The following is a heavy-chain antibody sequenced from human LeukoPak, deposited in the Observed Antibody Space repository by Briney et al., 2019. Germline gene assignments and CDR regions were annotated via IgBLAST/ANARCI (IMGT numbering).Heavy chain of an antibody. Sequence: PSETLSLTCSVPGGSITCDLWGWIRQPAGKGLGWVGRIFTCGRSCYNPSLKSRVTMSLDTSKNQFSLKLSSVTAADTAVYFCSRGGANDLWGQGTLVTVSS. CDR3: SRGGANDL. J-gene: IGHJ5*02. CDR2: IFTCGRS. CDR1: GGSITCDL. D-gene: IGHD4/OR15-4a*01. V-gene: IGHV4-4*07.